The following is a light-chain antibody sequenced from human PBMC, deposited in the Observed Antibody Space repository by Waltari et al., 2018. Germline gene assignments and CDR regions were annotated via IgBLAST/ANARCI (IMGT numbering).Light chain of an antibody. CDR3: CSYAGSYTWV. J-gene: IGLJ3*02. V-gene: IGLV2-23*01. CDR1: SSDVGNYNL. CDR2: DDN. Sequence: QSALTQPASVSGSPGQSITISCTGTSSDVGNYNLVSWYQQYPGKAPKVMIYDDNRRPSGGSDRFSGSKSGNTASLTISGVQGEGEADYYCCSYAGSYTWVFGGGAKLTVL.